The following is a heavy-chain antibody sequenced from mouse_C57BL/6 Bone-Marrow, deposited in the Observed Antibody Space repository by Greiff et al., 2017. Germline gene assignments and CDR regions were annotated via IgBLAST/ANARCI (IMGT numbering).Heavy chain of an antibody. J-gene: IGHJ4*01. CDR3: ASPDISTVVGGYSMDY. CDR1: GFTFSDYG. Sequence: EVMLVESGGGLVKPGGSLKLSCAASGFTFSDYGMHWVRQAPEKGLEWVAYISSGSSTIYYADTVKGRFTISRDNAKNTLFLQMTSLRSEDTAMYYCASPDISTVVGGYSMDYWGQGTSVTGSS. D-gene: IGHD1-1*01. V-gene: IGHV5-17*01. CDR2: ISSGSSTI.